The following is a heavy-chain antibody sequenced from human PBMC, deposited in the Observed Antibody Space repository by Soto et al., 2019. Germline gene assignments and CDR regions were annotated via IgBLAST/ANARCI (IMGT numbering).Heavy chain of an antibody. D-gene: IGHD3-10*01. CDR2: IYYSGST. J-gene: IGHJ4*02. Sequence: QVQLQESGPGLVKPSETLSLTCTVSGGSISSYYWSWIRQPPGKGLEWIGYIYYSGSTNYNPSLKSRVTISVDTSKNQFALKLSSVTAADTAVYYCARKAYGSGSYHYWGQGTLVTVSS. CDR1: GGSISSYY. CDR3: ARKAYGSGSYHY. V-gene: IGHV4-59*01.